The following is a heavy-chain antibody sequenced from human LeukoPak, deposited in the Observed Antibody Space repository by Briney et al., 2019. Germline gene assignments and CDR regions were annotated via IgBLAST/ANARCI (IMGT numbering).Heavy chain of an antibody. J-gene: IGHJ4*02. D-gene: IGHD2-2*01. V-gene: IGHV3-23*01. Sequence: GGSLRLSCAASGCTFRSYAMSWVRQAPGKGLEWVSAISGSGDITYYADSVKGRLTMSRDNFKNTLYLQMNRLRAEDTAVYYCAKVSRFAVVPAAMLDYWGQGIQVTVSS. CDR3: AKVSRFAVVPAAMLDY. CDR1: GCTFRSYA. CDR2: ISGSGDIT.